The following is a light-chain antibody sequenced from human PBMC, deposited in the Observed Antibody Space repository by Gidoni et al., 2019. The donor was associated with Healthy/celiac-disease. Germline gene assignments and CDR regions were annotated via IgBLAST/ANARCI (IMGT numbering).Light chain of an antibody. Sequence: DIQFTQSPSFLSASVGDRVTITCRASQGISSYLAWYQQKPGKAPKRLIYAASTLQSGVPSRFSGSGSGTEFTLTSSSLQPEDFATYYCQQLNSYPQTFGQGTKLEIK. V-gene: IGKV1-9*01. J-gene: IGKJ2*01. CDR2: AAS. CDR1: QGISSY. CDR3: QQLNSYPQT.